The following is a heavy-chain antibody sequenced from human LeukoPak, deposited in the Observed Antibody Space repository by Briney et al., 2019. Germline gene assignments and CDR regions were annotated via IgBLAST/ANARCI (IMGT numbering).Heavy chain of an antibody. CDR2: ISSNGGST. CDR1: GFTFSSYA. Sequence: PGRSLRLSCAASGFTFSSYAMHWVRQAPGKGLEYVSAISSNGGSTYYADSVKGRFTISRDNSKNTLYLQMSSLRAEDTAVYYCVKPKRWELPYFDYWGQGTLVTVSS. D-gene: IGHD1-26*01. CDR3: VKPKRWELPYFDY. V-gene: IGHV3-64D*06. J-gene: IGHJ4*02.